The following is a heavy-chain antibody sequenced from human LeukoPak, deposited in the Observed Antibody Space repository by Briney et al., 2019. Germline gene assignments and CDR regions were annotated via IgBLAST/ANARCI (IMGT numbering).Heavy chain of an antibody. D-gene: IGHD1-14*01. CDR1: GFTFSSYS. CDR2: ISSSSSYI. V-gene: IGHV3-21*04. J-gene: IGHJ4*02. CDR3: AKATGYLL. Sequence: TGGSLRLSCAASGFTFSSYSMNWVRQAPGKGLEGVSSISSSSSYIYYADSVKGRFTISRANSENTLYLQMNNLRAEDTAVYYCAKATGYLLWGQGTLVTVSS.